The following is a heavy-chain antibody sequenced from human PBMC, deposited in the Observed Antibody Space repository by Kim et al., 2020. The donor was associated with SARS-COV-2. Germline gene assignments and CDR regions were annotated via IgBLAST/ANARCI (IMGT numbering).Heavy chain of an antibody. CDR3: AKGGVLYFGAQGMDV. V-gene: IGHV3-33*06. Sequence: GGSLRLSCAVSGFTFNNYGMHWVRQAPGKGPEWVALIWFDGSHENYVESVKGRFTISRDNSKNTLYLQMNSLRVDDTAVYYCAKGGVLYFGAQGMDVWGQGTTVTGSS. D-gene: IGHD3-10*01. CDR2: IWFDGSHE. J-gene: IGHJ6*02. CDR1: GFTFNNYG.